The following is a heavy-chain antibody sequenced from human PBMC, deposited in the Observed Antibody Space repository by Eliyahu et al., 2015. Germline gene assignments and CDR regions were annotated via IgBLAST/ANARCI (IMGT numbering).Heavy chain of an antibody. J-gene: IGHJ4*02. CDR2: XWYDGSNK. CDR3: ARSYTTSSEFDY. D-gene: IGHD6-6*01. Sequence: QVQLVESGGGVVQPXRSLRLSCAAXGFXFSSYGMHWVRQTPGKGLEGVAAXWYDGSNKYYADSVKGRFTISRDNSKNTLYLQMNSLRAEDTAVYYCARSYTTSSEFDYWGQGTLVTVSS. CDR1: GFXFSSYG. V-gene: IGHV3-33*01.